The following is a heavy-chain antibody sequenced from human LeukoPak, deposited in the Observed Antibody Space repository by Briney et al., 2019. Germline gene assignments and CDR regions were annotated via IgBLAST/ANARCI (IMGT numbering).Heavy chain of an antibody. J-gene: IGHJ4*02. CDR2: IYYSGST. V-gene: IGHV4-31*03. CDR1: GGSISSGGYY. Sequence: PSQTLSLTCTVSGGSISSGGYYWSWIRQHPGKGLEWIGYIYYSGSTYYNPSLKSRVTISVDTSKNQFSLKLSSVTAADTAVYYCARHRPRFSSGWSYYFDYWGQGTLVTVSS. D-gene: IGHD6-19*01. CDR3: ARHRPRFSSGWSYYFDY.